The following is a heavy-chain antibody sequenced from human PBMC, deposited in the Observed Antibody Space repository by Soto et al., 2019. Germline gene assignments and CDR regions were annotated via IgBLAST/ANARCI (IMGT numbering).Heavy chain of an antibody. J-gene: IGHJ3*02. CDR2: ISSSSTI. CDR3: ARDLALGAFDI. V-gene: IGHV3-48*01. D-gene: IGHD3-16*01. CDR1: GFTFRSYS. Sequence: ESGGGLVQPRGSLRLSCAASGFTFRSYSMNWVRQAPGKGLEWVSYISSSSTIYYADSVKGRFTISRDNAKNSLYLQMNSLRAEDTAVYYCARDLALGAFDIWGQGTMVTVSS.